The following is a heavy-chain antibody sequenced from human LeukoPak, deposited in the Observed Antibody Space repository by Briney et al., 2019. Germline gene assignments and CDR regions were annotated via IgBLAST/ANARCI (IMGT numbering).Heavy chain of an antibody. D-gene: IGHD5-18*01. J-gene: IGHJ3*02. CDR3: ARIPPRAAFDI. CDR2: IYSGGST. CDR1: GFTLSSYA. V-gene: IGHV3-53*01. Sequence: PGGSLRLSCAASGFTLSSYAMSWVRQAPGKGLEWVSVIYSGGSTYYADSVKGRFTISRDNSKNTLYLQMNSLRAEDTAVYYCARIPPRAAFDIWGQGTMVTVSS.